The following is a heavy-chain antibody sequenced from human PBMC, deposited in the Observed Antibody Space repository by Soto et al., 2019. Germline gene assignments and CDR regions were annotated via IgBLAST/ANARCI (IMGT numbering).Heavy chain of an antibody. D-gene: IGHD5-12*01. CDR2: ISYDGSNK. CDR1: GFTFSSYA. V-gene: IGHV3-30-3*01. CDR3: ARERRGGVATSRTGRFYGMDV. Sequence: GGSLRLSCAASGFTFSSYAMHWVRQAPGKGLEWVAVISYDGSNKYYADSVKGRFTISRDNSKNTLYLQMNSLRAEDTAVYYCARERRGGVATSRTGRFYGMDVWGQGTTVTGSS. J-gene: IGHJ6*02.